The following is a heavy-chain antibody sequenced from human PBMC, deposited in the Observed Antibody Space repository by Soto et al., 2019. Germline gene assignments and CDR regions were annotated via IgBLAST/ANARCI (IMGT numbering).Heavy chain of an antibody. D-gene: IGHD6-19*01. J-gene: IGHJ6*02. CDR2: ISAYNGNT. CDR1: GYTFTSYG. Sequence: QVQLVQSGAEVKKPGASVKVSCKASGYTFTSYGISWVRQAPGQGLEWMGWISAYNGNTNYAQKLQGRVTMTTDTSTSTAYMELRSLSSDDTAVYYCARAPTPRWLVRGYGMDVWGQGTTVTVSS. V-gene: IGHV1-18*01. CDR3: ARAPTPRWLVRGYGMDV.